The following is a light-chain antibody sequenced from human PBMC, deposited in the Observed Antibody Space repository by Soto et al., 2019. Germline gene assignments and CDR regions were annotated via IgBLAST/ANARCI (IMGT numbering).Light chain of an antibody. CDR3: QQLNSYPHT. Sequence: DIQLTQSPSFLSASVGDRVTITCRASQGISSYLAWYQQKPGKAPKLLIYAASTLQSGVQSRFSGSGSGTEFTLTISSLQPEDFATYYCQQLNSYPHTFGPGTKVDIK. V-gene: IGKV1-9*01. CDR1: QGISSY. CDR2: AAS. J-gene: IGKJ3*01.